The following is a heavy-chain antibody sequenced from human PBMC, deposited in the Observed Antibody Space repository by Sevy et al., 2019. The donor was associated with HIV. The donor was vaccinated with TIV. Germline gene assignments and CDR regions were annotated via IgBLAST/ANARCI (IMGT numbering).Heavy chain of an antibody. CDR2: ISYDGSNK. Sequence: GGSLRLSCAASGFTFSSYAMHWVRQAPGKGLEWVAVISYDGSNKYYADSVEGRFTISRDNSKNTLYLQMNSLRAEDTAVYYCAREDWNDLADAFDIWGQGTMVTVSS. V-gene: IGHV3-30-3*01. CDR3: AREDWNDLADAFDI. CDR1: GFTFSSYA. D-gene: IGHD1-1*01. J-gene: IGHJ3*02.